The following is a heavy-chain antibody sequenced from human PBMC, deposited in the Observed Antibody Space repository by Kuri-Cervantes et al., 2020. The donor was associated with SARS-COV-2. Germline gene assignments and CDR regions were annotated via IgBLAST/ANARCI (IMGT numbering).Heavy chain of an antibody. CDR1: GGSISSYY. V-gene: IGHV4-4*07. CDR3: ARDWGYSYGCCAFDI. CDR2: IYTSGST. J-gene: IGHJ3*02. D-gene: IGHD5-18*01. Sequence: GSLRLSCTVSGGSISSYYWSWIRQPAGKGLEWIGRIYTSGSTNYNPPLKSRVTISVDTSKNQFSLKLSSVTAADTAVYYCARDWGYSYGCCAFDIWGQGTMVTVSS.